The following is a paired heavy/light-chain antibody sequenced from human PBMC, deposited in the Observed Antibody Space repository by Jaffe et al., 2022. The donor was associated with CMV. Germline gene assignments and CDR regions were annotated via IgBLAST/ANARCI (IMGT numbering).Heavy chain of an antibody. J-gene: IGHJ4*02. CDR1: GFTFSSYW. CDR2: INSDGSST. CDR3: ARVGNTMVRGGAWDFDY. V-gene: IGHV3-74*01. Sequence: EVQLVESGGGLVQPGGSLRLSCAASGFTFSSYWMHWVRQAPGKGLVWVSRINSDGSSTSYADSVKGRFTISRDNAKNTLYLQMNSLRAEDTAVYYCARVGNTMVRGGAWDFDYWGQGTLVTVSS. D-gene: IGHD3-10*01.
Light chain of an antibody. V-gene: IGLV2-8*01. J-gene: IGLJ3*02. CDR1: SSDVGGYNY. CDR2: EVS. Sequence: QSALTQPPSASGSPGQSVTISCTGTSSDVGGYNYVSWYQQHPGKAPKLMIYEVSKRPSGVPDRFSGSKSGNTASLTVSGLQAEDEADYYCSSYAGSNNLGVFGGGTKLTVL. CDR3: SSYAGSNNLGV.